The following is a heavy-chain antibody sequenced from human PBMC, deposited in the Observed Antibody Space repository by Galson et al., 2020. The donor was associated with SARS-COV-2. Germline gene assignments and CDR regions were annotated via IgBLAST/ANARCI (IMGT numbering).Heavy chain of an antibody. CDR2: IWYDGSNK. Sequence: GGSMRLSCAASGFTFSSYGMHWVRPAPGKGLEWVAVIWYDGSNKYYADSVKGRFTISRDNSKNTLYLQMNSLRAEDTGVYYCARGWLGDGSGDCFDFGGQGTFVTVAS. D-gene: IGHD3-10*01. V-gene: IGHV3-33*01. CDR1: GFTFSSYG. CDR3: ARGWLGDGSGDCFDF. J-gene: IGHJ4*02.